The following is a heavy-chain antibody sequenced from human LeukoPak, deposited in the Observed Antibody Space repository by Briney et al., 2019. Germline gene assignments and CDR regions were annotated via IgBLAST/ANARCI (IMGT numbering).Heavy chain of an antibody. CDR1: GFTFSSYW. Sequence: GGSLRLSCAASGFTFSSYWMHWVRQAPGKGLVWVSRINSDGSSTSYADSVKGRFTISRDNSKNTLYLQMNSLRAEDTAVYYCAKVISGTPSAEARDYWGQGTLVTVSS. CDR2: INSDGSST. D-gene: IGHD1-1*01. CDR3: AKVISGTPSAEARDY. J-gene: IGHJ4*02. V-gene: IGHV3-74*01.